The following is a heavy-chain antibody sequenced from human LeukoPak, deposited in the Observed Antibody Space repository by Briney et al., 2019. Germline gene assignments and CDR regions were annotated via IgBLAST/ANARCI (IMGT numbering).Heavy chain of an antibody. CDR1: GFTFSSYG. Sequence: GGSLRLSCAASGFTFSSYGMHWVRQAPGKGLEWVAVIWYDGSNKYYADSVKGRFTISRDNSKNTLYLQMNSLRAEDTAVYYCARDSSAAGNHFDYWGQGTLVTVSS. D-gene: IGHD6-13*01. V-gene: IGHV3-33*01. CDR3: ARDSSAAGNHFDY. CDR2: IWYDGSNK. J-gene: IGHJ4*02.